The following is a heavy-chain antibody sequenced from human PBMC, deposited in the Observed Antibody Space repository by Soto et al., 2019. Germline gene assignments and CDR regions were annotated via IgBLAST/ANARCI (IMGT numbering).Heavy chain of an antibody. V-gene: IGHV1-2*02. CDR1: GYTFNGHY. J-gene: IGHJ4*02. Sequence: ASVKGSCKASGYTFNGHYIDLGRQAPEQGPEWMGEIGPESGATRYAEKFQGRVTMTLDTSITTVYMELKNLSPDDTAVYYCGRGRSGQIVVFYWGQGTPVTVS. D-gene: IGHD1-26*01. CDR3: GRGRSGQIVVFY. CDR2: IGPESGAT.